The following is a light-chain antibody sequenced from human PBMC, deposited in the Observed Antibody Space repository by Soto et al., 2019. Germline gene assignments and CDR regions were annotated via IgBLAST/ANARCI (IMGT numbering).Light chain of an antibody. CDR2: EVS. CDR3: SSFSSITREV. CDR1: NTDVGGYNS. V-gene: IGLV2-14*01. J-gene: IGLJ2*01. Sequence: QSVLTQPASVSGSPGQSITISCTRTNTDVGGYNSVSWYQQHPGKAPKLMIYEVSNRPAGVSHRFSGSKSGNTASLTISGLQTEAEADYYCSSFSSITREVFGGGTKLTVL.